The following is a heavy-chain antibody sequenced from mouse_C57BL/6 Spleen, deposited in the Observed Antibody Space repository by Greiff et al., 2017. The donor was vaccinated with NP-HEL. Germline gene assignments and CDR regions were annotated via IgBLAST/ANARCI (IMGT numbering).Heavy chain of an antibody. Sequence: QVQLQQSGAELARPGASVKLSCKASGYTFTSYGISWVKQRPGQGLEWIGEIYPRSGNTYYNEKFKGKATLTADKSSSTAYMELRSRTSEDAAVYFCARREFITTVVAPFAMDYWGQGTSVTVSS. CDR1: GYTFTSYG. J-gene: IGHJ4*01. CDR3: ARREFITTVVAPFAMDY. V-gene: IGHV1-81*01. D-gene: IGHD1-1*01. CDR2: IYPRSGNT.